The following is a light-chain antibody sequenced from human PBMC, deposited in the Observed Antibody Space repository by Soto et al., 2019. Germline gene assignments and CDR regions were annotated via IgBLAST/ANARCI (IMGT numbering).Light chain of an antibody. CDR1: SSDVGGYNF. J-gene: IGLJ2*01. V-gene: IGLV2-8*01. CDR3: SSYAGGNNVV. Sequence: QSALTQPPSASGSPGQSVTISCAGTSSDVGGYNFVSWYQQHPGKAPKLMIYEVNKRPSGVPDRVSGSKSGNTASLTVSGLQAEDEADYYCSSYAGGNNVVFGGGTKLTVL. CDR2: EVN.